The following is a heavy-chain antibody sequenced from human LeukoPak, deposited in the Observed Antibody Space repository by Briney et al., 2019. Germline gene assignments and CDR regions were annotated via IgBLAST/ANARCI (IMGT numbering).Heavy chain of an antibody. CDR3: ARAQDYDSSGYYLDFDY. Sequence: SETLSLTCTVSGGSISSSSYYWGWIRQPPGKGLEWIGSIYYSGGTYYNPSLKSRVTISVDTSKNQFSLKLSSVTAADTAVYYCARAQDYDSSGYYLDFDYWGQGTLVTVSS. CDR2: IYYSGGT. V-gene: IGHV4-39*07. D-gene: IGHD3-22*01. J-gene: IGHJ4*02. CDR1: GGSISSSSYY.